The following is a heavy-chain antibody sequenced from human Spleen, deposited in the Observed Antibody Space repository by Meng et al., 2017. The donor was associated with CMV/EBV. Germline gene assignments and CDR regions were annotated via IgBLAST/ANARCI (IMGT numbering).Heavy chain of an antibody. V-gene: IGHV1-18*01. CDR2: INSFNGNT. CDR1: GYTFANYA. D-gene: IGHD2-2*01. Sequence: ASVKVSCKASGYTFANYAISWVRQAPGQGLEWLGWINSFNGNTNYVQNFQGRVTMTTDTSTSTVYMELRSLTSDDTAVYYCGRGGSSAWYYYYAVDVWGQGTTVTVSS. CDR3: GRGGSSAWYYYYAVDV. J-gene: IGHJ6*02.